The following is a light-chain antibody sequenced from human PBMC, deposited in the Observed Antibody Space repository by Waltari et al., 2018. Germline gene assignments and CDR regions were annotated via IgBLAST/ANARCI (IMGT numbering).Light chain of an antibody. CDR2: GNS. J-gene: IGLJ2*01. V-gene: IGLV1-40*01. CDR3: QSYDSSLSGVV. Sequence: QTVLTQPPSVSGAPGPRVTISCTGSSSNIGAGYDVPWYQQLPGTAPKLLIYGNSNRPSGVPDRFSGSKSGTSASLAITGLRAEDEADYYCQSYDSSLSGVVFGGGTKLTVL. CDR1: SSNIGAGYD.